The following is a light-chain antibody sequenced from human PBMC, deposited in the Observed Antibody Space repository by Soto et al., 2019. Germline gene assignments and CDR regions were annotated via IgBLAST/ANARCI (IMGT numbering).Light chain of an antibody. V-gene: IGLV2-8*01. CDR3: CSYAGRYSYV. CDR1: NNDIGGYTY. CDR2: EVN. J-gene: IGLJ3*02. Sequence: QSALTQPPSASGSPGQSVTISCTGTNNDIGGYTYVSWYQQLPGKAPKLMIYEVNKRPSGIPDRFSGSKSGDTASLTISGLQVEDEADYYCCSYAGRYSYVFGGGTKLTVL.